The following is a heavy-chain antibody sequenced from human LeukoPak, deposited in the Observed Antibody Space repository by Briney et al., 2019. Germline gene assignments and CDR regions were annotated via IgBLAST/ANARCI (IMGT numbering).Heavy chain of an antibody. V-gene: IGHV7-4-1*02. J-gene: IGHJ6*04. CDR3: ATRYSTSHYHYPDV. Sequence: ASVKLSCKASGYTFTSYGISWVRQVPGQGLEWMGWINTNTGNPTFAQGFTGRFVFSLDTSVSTAYLQINSLTTDDTAVYFCATRYSTSHYHYPDVWGKGTTVTVSS. CDR2: INTNTGNP. D-gene: IGHD6-13*01. CDR1: GYTFTSYG.